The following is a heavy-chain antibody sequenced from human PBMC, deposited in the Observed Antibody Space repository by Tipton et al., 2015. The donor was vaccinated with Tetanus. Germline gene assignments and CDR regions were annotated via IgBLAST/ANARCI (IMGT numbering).Heavy chain of an antibody. J-gene: IGHJ4*02. CDR1: GFTFSSYW. CDR3: AKEHGYSSSWYYFDY. D-gene: IGHD6-13*01. Sequence: SLRLSCAASGFTFSSYWMSWVRQAPGKGLEWVANIKQDGSEKYYVDSVKGRFTISRDNAKNSLYLQMNSLRAEDTAVYYCAKEHGYSSSWYYFDYWGQGTLVTVSS. CDR2: IKQDGSEK. V-gene: IGHV3-7*01.